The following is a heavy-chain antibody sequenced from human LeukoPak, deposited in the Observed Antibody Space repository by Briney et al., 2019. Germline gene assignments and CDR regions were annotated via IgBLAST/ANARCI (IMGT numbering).Heavy chain of an antibody. Sequence: SETLSLTYTVSGGSISSYYWSWIRQPPGKGLEWIGYIYYSGSASYNPSLKSRVTMSLDTSKNQFSLKLSSVTAADTAVYYCARSDPGYSYGYFDYWGQGTLVTVSS. CDR3: ARSDPGYSYGYFDY. CDR1: GGSISSYY. D-gene: IGHD5-18*01. CDR2: IYYSGSA. J-gene: IGHJ4*02. V-gene: IGHV4-59*01.